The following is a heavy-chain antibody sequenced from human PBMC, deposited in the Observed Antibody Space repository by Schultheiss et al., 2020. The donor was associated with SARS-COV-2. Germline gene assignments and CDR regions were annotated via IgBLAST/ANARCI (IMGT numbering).Heavy chain of an antibody. D-gene: IGHD4-17*01. CDR3: ARDYDYGDYDQYNWFDP. J-gene: IGHJ5*02. Sequence: ASVKVSCKASGYTFTSYYMHCVRQAPGQGLEWMGWINPNSGGTNYAQKFQGRVTMTRDTSISTAYMELSRLRSDDTAVYYCARDYDYGDYDQYNWFDPWGQGTLVTVSS. CDR2: INPNSGGT. V-gene: IGHV1-2*02. CDR1: GYTFTSYY.